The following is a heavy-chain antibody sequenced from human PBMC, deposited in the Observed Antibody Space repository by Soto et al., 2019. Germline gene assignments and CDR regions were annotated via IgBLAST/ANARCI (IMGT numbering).Heavy chain of an antibody. CDR2: INPATGAA. D-gene: IGHD3-3*01. J-gene: IGHJ3*02. CDR3: ARGGGVGVAGSAAFDM. Sequence: QLHLVQSGAVVKKPGASVTVSCSASGYPVTAYYMHWVRQAPGRGLEWMGGINPATGAAKYTQTFQGRATRTRDTSTSTVFMELSGPTSEATAVFYCARGGGVGVAGSAAFDMWGQGTLVTVSS. CDR1: GYPVTAYY. V-gene: IGHV1-2*02.